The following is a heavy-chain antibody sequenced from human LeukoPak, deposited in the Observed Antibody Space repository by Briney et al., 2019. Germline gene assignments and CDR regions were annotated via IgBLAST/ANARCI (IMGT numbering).Heavy chain of an antibody. CDR2: IRYDGSNK. V-gene: IGHV3-30*02. Sequence: GGSLRLSCAASGFTFRDFHMTWIRQAPGKGLEWVAFIRYDGSNKYYADSVKGPFTLSRDNSKNTLYLQMNSLIAEDTAVYYCAKSGYNRFDYWGQGTRVTVSS. J-gene: IGHJ4*02. CDR3: AKSGYNRFDY. D-gene: IGHD5-24*01. CDR1: GFTFRDFH.